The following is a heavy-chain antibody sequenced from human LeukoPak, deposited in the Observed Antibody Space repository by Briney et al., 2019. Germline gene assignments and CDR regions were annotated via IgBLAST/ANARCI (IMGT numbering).Heavy chain of an antibody. J-gene: IGHJ4*02. CDR3: ASQGWSRDFGY. Sequence: GASVKVSCKASGYTFTSYYMHWVRQAPGQGLEWMGIINPSGGSTSYAQKFQGRVTMTRDTSTSTVYMEPSSLRSEDTAVYYCASQGWSRDFGYWGQGTLVTVSS. D-gene: IGHD6-19*01. V-gene: IGHV1-46*01. CDR2: INPSGGST. CDR1: GYTFTSYY.